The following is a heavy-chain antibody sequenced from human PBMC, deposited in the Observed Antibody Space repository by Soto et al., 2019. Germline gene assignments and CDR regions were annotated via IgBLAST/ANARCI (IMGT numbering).Heavy chain of an antibody. D-gene: IGHD6-25*01. CDR3: ARDGRDGYNPRRHLYY. Sequence: SETLSLTGAVSGGSGSTSSVDRSSYYWTWGRQCPGRGLGWIGHISYPRSSHYSPSLNSPVTLSVDTSKNQFSLTLTSVTAADPALYFSARDGRDGYNPRRHLYYWGQGILVTVSS. CDR1: GGSGSTSSVDRSSYY. CDR2: ISYPRSS. V-gene: IGHV4-61*01. J-gene: IGHJ4*02.